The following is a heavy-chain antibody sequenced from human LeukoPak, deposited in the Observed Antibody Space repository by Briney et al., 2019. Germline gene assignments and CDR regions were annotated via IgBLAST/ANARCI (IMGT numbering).Heavy chain of an antibody. J-gene: IGHJ4*02. V-gene: IGHV4-61*02. D-gene: IGHD1-1*01. CDR3: ARGYRFYFVY. CDR1: GDSISSGSYY. Sequence: SETLSLTCTVSGDSISSGSYYWSWIRQPAGKGLEWIGRIYPRGTGSNNPSRKSRVTKSADSSNNQFSLRLSSVTAADTAVYWCARGYRFYFVYWGQRTLVTVSS. CDR2: IYPRGTG.